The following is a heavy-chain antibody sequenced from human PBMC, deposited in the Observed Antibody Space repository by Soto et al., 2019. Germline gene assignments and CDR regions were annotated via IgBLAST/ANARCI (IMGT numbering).Heavy chain of an antibody. D-gene: IGHD3-22*01. CDR2: IIPIFGTA. V-gene: IGHV1-69*13. Sequence: GASVKVSCKASGGTFSSYAISWVRQAPGQGLEWMGGIIPIFGTANYAQKFQGRVTITADESTSTAYMELSSLRSEDTAVYYCARGRYYDSSGYYRAFDYSGQGTLVTVSS. CDR3: ARGRYYDSSGYYRAFDY. CDR1: GGTFSSYA. J-gene: IGHJ4*02.